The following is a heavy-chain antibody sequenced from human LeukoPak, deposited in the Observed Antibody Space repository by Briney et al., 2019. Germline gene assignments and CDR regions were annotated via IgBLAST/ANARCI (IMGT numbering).Heavy chain of an antibody. J-gene: IGHJ4*02. V-gene: IGHV4-38-2*02. CDR3: ARDLGWNAYYFDY. CDR1: GYSISSGYY. D-gene: IGHD1-1*01. Sequence: SETLSLTCTVSGYSISSGYYWGWIRQPPGKGLEWIGSMYHSGNTYYNPSLKSRVTISVDASKNQFSLKLSSVTAADTAVYYCARDLGWNAYYFDYWGQGTLVTVSS. CDR2: MYHSGNT.